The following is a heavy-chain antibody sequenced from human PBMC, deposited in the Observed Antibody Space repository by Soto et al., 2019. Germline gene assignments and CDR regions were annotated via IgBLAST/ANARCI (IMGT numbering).Heavy chain of an antibody. CDR3: ARDRDFGSGSYYYYMDV. CDR2: ISGYNGNT. CDR1: GYTFTSYG. Sequence: QVQLVQSGAEVKKPGASVKVSCKASGYTFTSYGISWVRQAPGQGVEWMGWISGYNGNTNYAQKRQGRVTMTTDTYTSTDYKELRSMRSDDTAVYYCARDRDFGSGSYYYYMDVWGKGTTVTVSS. V-gene: IGHV1-18*01. D-gene: IGHD3-3*01. J-gene: IGHJ6*03.